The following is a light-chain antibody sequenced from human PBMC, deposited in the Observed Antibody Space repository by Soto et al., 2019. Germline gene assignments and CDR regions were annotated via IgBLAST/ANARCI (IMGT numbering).Light chain of an antibody. CDR2: GNS. CDR1: SSNIWAGYD. CDR3: QSYDSSLSAPYV. V-gene: IGLV1-40*01. J-gene: IGLJ1*01. Sequence: QSVLTQPPSVSGAPWQMVTISCTGSSSNIWAGYDVHWYQQLPGTAPKLLIYGNSNRPSGVPDRFSGSKSGTSASLAITGLQAEDGADYYCQSYDSSLSAPYVFGTGTKVTVL.